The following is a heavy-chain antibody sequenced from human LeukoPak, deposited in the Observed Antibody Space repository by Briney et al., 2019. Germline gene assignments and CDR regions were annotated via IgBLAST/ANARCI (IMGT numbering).Heavy chain of an antibody. D-gene: IGHD2-8*01. J-gene: IGHJ6*03. V-gene: IGHV4-39*01. CDR1: GGSISSSSYY. CDR3: ARQGRVLMVYARGYYMDV. Sequence: SETLSLTCTVSGGSISSSSYYWGWIRQPPGKGLEWIGSIYYSGSTYYNPSLKSRVTISVDTSKNQFSLKLSSVTAADTAVYYCARQGRVLMVYARGYYMDVWGKGTTVTVSS. CDR2: IYYSGST.